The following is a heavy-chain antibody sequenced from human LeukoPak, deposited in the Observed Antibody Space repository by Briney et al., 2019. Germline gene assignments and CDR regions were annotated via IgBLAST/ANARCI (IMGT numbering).Heavy chain of an antibody. CDR3: ARTPRYSGNYYNAFDI. V-gene: IGHV4-39*01. Sequence: PSEALSLTCTVSGGSISGSGSSYYWVWIRQPPGKGLEWIGSLYYSGSTYYNPSLKSRITISVDTSENQFSPELSSVTAADTAVYFCARTPRYSGNYYNAFDIWGLGTTVTVSS. D-gene: IGHD1-26*01. CDR1: GGSISGSGSSYY. J-gene: IGHJ3*02. CDR2: LYYSGST.